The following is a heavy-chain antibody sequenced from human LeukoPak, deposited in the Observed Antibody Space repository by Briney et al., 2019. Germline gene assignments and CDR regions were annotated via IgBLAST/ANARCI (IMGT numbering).Heavy chain of an antibody. D-gene: IGHD7-27*01. Sequence: ASEKVSCKASGYTFIHYFIHWVRRAPGQGLEWMGRINSNTGGTEYTQKFQGRVTMTRDTSITTVYMELTGLTSDDTAVYYCARDLSSTSNWELDYWGQGTLVTVSS. V-gene: IGHV1-2*06. CDR1: GYTFIHYF. J-gene: IGHJ4*02. CDR3: ARDLSSTSNWELDY. CDR2: INSNTGGT.